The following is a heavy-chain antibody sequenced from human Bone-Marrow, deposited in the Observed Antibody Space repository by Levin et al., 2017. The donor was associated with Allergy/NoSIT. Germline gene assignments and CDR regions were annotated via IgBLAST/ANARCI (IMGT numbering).Heavy chain of an antibody. Sequence: GGSLRLSCKGSGSSFTNDWIGWVRQMPGKGLEWMGIINLADSDTRYSPPFEGQVIISADKSINTAYLQWRSLKASDTAMYYCARQLVNPPYYYYYMDVWGQGTTVTVSS. CDR2: INLADSDT. CDR3: ARQLVNPPYYYYYMDV. D-gene: IGHD2-8*02. J-gene: IGHJ6*03. V-gene: IGHV5-51*01. CDR1: GSSFTNDW.